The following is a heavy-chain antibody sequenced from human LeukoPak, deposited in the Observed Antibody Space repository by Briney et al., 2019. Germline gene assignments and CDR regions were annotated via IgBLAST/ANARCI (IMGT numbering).Heavy chain of an antibody. CDR1: GGSVSSGGYY. D-gene: IGHD5-18*01. V-gene: IGHV4-31*03. CDR2: IYYSGST. J-gene: IGHJ4*02. CDR3: ARGYSYGKNSDY. Sequence: PSQTLSLTCTVSGGSVSSGGYYWSWIRQHPGKGLEWIGYIYYSGSTYYNPSLKSRVTISVDTSKNQFSLKLSSVTAADTAVYYCARGYSYGKNSDYWGQGTLVTVSS.